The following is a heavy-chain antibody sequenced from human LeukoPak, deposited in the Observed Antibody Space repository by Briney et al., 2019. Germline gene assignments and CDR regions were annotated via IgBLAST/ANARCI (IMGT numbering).Heavy chain of an antibody. V-gene: IGHV3-23*01. J-gene: IGHJ4*02. CDR3: AKDRGSSSWYIWGPYYFDY. Sequence: GRSLRLSRAASVFTFSSYAMSCVPQAPGKGLEWGSAISGSGGSTSYADPVKGRFTISRDNSKNTLYLHMNSLRAADTAVYYCAKDRGSSSWYIWGPYYFDYWGQGTLVPVSS. CDR2: ISGSGGST. CDR1: VFTFSSYA. D-gene: IGHD6-13*01.